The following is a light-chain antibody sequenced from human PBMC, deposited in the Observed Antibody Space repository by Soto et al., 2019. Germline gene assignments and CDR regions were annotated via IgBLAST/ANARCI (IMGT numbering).Light chain of an antibody. CDR2: GAS. CDR1: QSVSSSY. V-gene: IGKV3-20*01. J-gene: IGKJ1*01. Sequence: EIVLTQSPCTLSLSAGERATLSCRASQSVSSSYLAWYQQKPGQAPRLLIYGASSRATGIPDRFSGSSSGTDFNLTISRLETEDFAVYYCQQYGSSPRTFGQGTKVDIK. CDR3: QQYGSSPRT.